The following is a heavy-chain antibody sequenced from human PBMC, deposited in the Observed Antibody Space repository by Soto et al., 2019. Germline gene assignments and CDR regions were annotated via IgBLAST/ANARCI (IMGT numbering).Heavy chain of an antibody. D-gene: IGHD6-6*01. CDR3: ARDERRQLVLPNLVDY. V-gene: IGHV3-23*01. CDR1: GFTFSTRA. CDR2: IVGSGDA. J-gene: IGHJ4*02. Sequence: EVQLLESGGGLVQPGGSLRLSCVASGFTFSTRAMMWVRQAPGKGLEWVSGIVGSGDAFHADSVKGRFTISKDNSKNTLYLQMNSLRAEDTAVYYCARDERRQLVLPNLVDYWGQGTLVTVSS.